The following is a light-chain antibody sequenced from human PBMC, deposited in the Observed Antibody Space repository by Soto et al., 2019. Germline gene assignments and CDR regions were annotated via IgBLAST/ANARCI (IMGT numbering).Light chain of an antibody. V-gene: IGKV1-5*03. CDR3: QQYDSYPWT. CDR1: QSISSW. J-gene: IGKJ1*01. CDR2: KAS. Sequence: DIQMTQSPSTLSASVGDGVTITCRASQSISSWLAWYQQKPGKAPKLLIYKASGLEGGVPSRFSGSGSGTEFTLTISSLQPDDFATYYCQQYDSYPWTFGQGSKVEIK.